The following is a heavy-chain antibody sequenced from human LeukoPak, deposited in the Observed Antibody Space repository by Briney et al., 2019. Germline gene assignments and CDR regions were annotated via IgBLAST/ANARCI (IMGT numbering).Heavy chain of an antibody. CDR1: GFTFSDYN. J-gene: IGHJ4*02. CDR2: ISRDGSNI. Sequence: PGGSLRLSCVASGFTFSDYNMNWVRQAPGKGLEGVSYISRDGSNILYADSVKGRFTISRDDVRSTLSLQMSSLRADDTAVYYCARRIAALSRASDYWGQGVRVTVS. CDR3: ARRIAALSRASDY. V-gene: IGHV3-48*04. D-gene: IGHD6-6*01.